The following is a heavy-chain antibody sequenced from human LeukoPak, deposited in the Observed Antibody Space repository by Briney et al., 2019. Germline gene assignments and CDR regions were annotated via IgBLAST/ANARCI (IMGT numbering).Heavy chain of an antibody. V-gene: IGHV4-38-2*02. CDR2: IYHSGST. Sequence: PSETLYLTCTVSGYSISSGYYWGWIRQPPGKGLEWIGSIYHSGSTYYNPSLKSRVTISVDTSKNQFSLKLSSVTAADTAVYYCARETVGATSFDYWGQGTLVTVSS. CDR3: ARETVGATSFDY. D-gene: IGHD1-26*01. CDR1: GYSISSGYY. J-gene: IGHJ4*02.